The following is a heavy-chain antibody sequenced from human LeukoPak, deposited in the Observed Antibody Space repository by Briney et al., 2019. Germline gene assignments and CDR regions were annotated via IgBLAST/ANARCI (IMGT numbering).Heavy chain of an antibody. Sequence: ASVKVSCKASGYTFTSYGIIWVRQAPGQGLEWMGWISAYNGNTNYAQKLQGRVTMTTDISTSTAYMELRSLRSDDTAVYYCAVLDTMIVVHWGQGTLVTVSS. D-gene: IGHD3-22*01. V-gene: IGHV1-18*01. CDR3: AVLDTMIVVH. CDR2: ISAYNGNT. J-gene: IGHJ4*02. CDR1: GYTFTSYG.